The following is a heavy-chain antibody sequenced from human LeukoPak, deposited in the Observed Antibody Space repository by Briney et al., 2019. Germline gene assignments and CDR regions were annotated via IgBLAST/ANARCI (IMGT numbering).Heavy chain of an antibody. CDR1: GYTFTSYY. D-gene: IGHD6-13*01. Sequence: ASVKVSCKASGYTFTSYYIHWVRQAPGQGLEWMGIIYPGGGSTNYAQKLQGRVTMTTDTSTSTAYMELRSLRSDDTAVYYCARRTAAGEIDYWGQGTLVTVSS. J-gene: IGHJ4*02. CDR2: IYPGGGST. V-gene: IGHV1-46*01. CDR3: ARRTAAGEIDY.